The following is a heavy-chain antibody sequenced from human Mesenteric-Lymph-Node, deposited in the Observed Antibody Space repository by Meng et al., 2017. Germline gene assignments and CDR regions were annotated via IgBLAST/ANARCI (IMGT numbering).Heavy chain of an antibody. D-gene: IGHD6-13*01. CDR2: VRYSGTA. V-gene: IGHV4-39*06. CDR3: ARVAAAGNEWFDP. J-gene: IGHJ5*02. Sequence: RLQRQESGPGLARPSETLSPTSTGSGGSLDNSDYFWDWIRQPQGKGLEWIGSVRYSGTAYYNPSLTSRVTISVDTSKNQFSLKLSSVTAADTAVYYCARVAAAGNEWFDPWGQGTLVTVSS. CDR1: GGSLDNSDYF.